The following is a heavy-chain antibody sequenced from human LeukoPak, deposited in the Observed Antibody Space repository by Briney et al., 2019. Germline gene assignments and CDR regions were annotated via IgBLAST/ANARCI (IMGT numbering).Heavy chain of an antibody. CDR1: GFTFSSYS. D-gene: IGHD3-22*01. CDR3: AKEVYYYDSSGHVDY. Sequence: GGSLGLSCAASGFTFSSYSMNWVRQAPGKGLEWVSAISGSGGSTYYADSVKGRFTISRDNSKNTLYLQMNSLRAEDTAVYYCAKEVYYYDSSGHVDYWGQGTLVTVSS. CDR2: ISGSGGST. J-gene: IGHJ4*02. V-gene: IGHV3-23*01.